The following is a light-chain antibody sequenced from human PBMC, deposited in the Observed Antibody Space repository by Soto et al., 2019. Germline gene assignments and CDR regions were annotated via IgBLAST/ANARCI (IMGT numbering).Light chain of an antibody. V-gene: IGKV3-20*01. Sequence: VMTQTPLSLSVTHGQPATLSCRSSQSVSSNLAWYQQKPGQAPRIXXYGASSRATGIPARFSGSGSGTEFTLTISRLEPEDFAVYYCQQYGSSLTWTFGQGTKVDIK. CDR3: QQYGSSLTWT. CDR2: GAS. CDR1: QSVSSN. J-gene: IGKJ1*01.